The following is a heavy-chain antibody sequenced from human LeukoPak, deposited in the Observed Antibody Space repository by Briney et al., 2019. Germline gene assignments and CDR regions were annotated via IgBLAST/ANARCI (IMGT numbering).Heavy chain of an antibody. CDR1: GFTFSNAW. V-gene: IGHV3-23*01. D-gene: IGHD2-2*01. CDR3: AKGSWYQLLSGDY. Sequence: PGGSLRLSCAASGFTFSNAWMSWVRQAPGKGLEWVSAISGSGGSTYYADSVKGRFTISRDNSKNTLYLQMNSLRAEDTAVYYCAKGSWYQLLSGDYWGQGTLVTVSS. J-gene: IGHJ4*02. CDR2: ISGSGGST.